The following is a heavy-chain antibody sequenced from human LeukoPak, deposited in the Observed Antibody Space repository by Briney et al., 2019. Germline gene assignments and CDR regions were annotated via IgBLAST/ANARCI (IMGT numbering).Heavy chain of an antibody. D-gene: IGHD6-19*01. V-gene: IGHV3-48*01. J-gene: IGHJ4*02. CDR1: GFTFSSYT. Sequence: GGPLRLSCAASGFTFSSYTMNWVRQAPGKGLEWVSSISSSSTITHYADSVKGRFTISRDNAKNSLYLQMNGLRAEDTAVYYCARDPGSHNSSGWYDYWGQGTLVTVSS. CDR3: ARDPGSHNSSGWYDY. CDR2: ISSSSTIT.